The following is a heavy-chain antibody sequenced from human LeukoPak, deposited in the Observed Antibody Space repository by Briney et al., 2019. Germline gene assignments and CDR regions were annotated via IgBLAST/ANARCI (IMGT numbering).Heavy chain of an antibody. Sequence: GGSLRLSCAASGFTFSSYAMSWVRQAPGKGLEWVSAISGSGGSTYYADSVKGRFTISRDNSKNTLYLQMNSLIVEDTAVYYCAKRGIAVAGTPFDYWGQGTLVTVSS. CDR2: ISGSGGST. CDR3: AKRGIAVAGTPFDY. J-gene: IGHJ4*02. V-gene: IGHV3-23*01. CDR1: GFTFSSYA. D-gene: IGHD6-19*01.